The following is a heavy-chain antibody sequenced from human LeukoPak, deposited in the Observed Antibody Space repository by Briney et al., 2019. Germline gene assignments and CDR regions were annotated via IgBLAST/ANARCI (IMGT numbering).Heavy chain of an antibody. V-gene: IGHV1-69*04. CDR3: ATFTRGTTVANSYYYYGMDV. D-gene: IGHD4-17*01. CDR1: GGTFSSYA. Sequence: GASVKVSCKASGGTFSSYAISWVRQAPGQGLEWMGKIIPILGIANYAQKFQGRVTITADKSTSTAYMELSSLRSEDTAVYYCATFTRGTTVANSYYYYGMDVWGQGTTVTVSS. J-gene: IGHJ6*02. CDR2: IIPILGIA.